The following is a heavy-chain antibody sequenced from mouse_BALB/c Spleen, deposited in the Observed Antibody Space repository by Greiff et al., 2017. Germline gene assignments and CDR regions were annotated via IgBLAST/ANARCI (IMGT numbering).Heavy chain of an antibody. CDR2: INSNGGST. CDR3: ARDPFYYGNYPYYFGY. D-gene: IGHD2-1*01. J-gene: IGHJ2*01. CDR1: GFTFSSYY. Sequence: EVKLVESGGGLVKLGGSLKLSCAASGFTFSSYYMSWVRQTPEKRLELVAAINSNGGSTYYPDTVKGRFTISRDNAKNTLYLQMSSLKSEDTALYYCARDPFYYGNYPYYFGYWGQGTTLTVSS. V-gene: IGHV5-6-2*01.